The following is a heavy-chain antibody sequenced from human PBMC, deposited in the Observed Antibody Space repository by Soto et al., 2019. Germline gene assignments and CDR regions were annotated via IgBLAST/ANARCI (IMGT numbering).Heavy chain of an antibody. CDR1: GGSISSSNW. D-gene: IGHD5-12*01. J-gene: IGHJ4*02. CDR3: ATDQVHGGFVYVH. V-gene: IGHV4-4*02. CDR2: IYHSGST. Sequence: QLQLQESGPGLVKPSGTLSLTCAVSGGSISSSNWWTWVRQPPGKGLEWIGEIYHSGSTNYNPSLKRRLTISVDKSNNHSSLRLSSVTAADTAIYYCATDQVHGGFVYVHWGQGTLVTVSS.